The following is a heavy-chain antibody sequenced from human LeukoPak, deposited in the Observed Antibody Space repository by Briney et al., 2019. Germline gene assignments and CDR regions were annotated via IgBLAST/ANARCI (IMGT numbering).Heavy chain of an antibody. V-gene: IGHV3-21*01. CDR3: ARDLDRILTGYYIAAFDI. D-gene: IGHD3-9*01. CDR1: GFTFSSYS. J-gene: IGHJ3*02. Sequence: PGGSLRLSCAASGFTFSSYSMNWVRQAPGKGLEWVSSISSSSSYIYYADSVKGRFTISRDNAKNSLYLQMNSLRAEDTAVYYCARDLDRILTGYYIAAFDIWGQGTMVTISS. CDR2: ISSSSSYI.